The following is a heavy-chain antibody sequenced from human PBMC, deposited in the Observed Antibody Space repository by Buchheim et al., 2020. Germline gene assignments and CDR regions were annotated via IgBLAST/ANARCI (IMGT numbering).Heavy chain of an antibody. Sequence: EIQLVESGGDLVQPGGSLRLSCAASGFTFSSYAMNWVRQGPGKGLEWIAYISSSTTTIYYADSVEGRFTVSRDNDRYSLYLQMDSLRDEDTAVYYCARDRLGGGFWGQGTL. V-gene: IGHV3-48*02. CDR2: ISSSTTTI. CDR3: ARDRLGGGF. J-gene: IGHJ4*02. CDR1: GFTFSSYA. D-gene: IGHD6-25*01.